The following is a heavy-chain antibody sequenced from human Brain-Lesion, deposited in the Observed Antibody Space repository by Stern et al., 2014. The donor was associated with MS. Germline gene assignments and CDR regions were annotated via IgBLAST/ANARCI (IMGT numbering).Heavy chain of an antibody. J-gene: IGHJ6*02. CDR1: GHKIGNYW. Sequence: EGTLVDSRAQLVQTRGARTISCTAAGHKIGNYWRNCVRTVPGTAVKREANIKGDGKEKKYEYSAKSRFTISRENVTNTVHLQMNSLRVEDTALYYCARVYNTIYGIVTQRGSGIDVWGQGTTVIVSS. V-gene: IGHV3-7*01. D-gene: IGHD3-3*01. CDR2: IKGDGKEK. CDR3: ARVYNTIYGIVTQRGSGIDV.